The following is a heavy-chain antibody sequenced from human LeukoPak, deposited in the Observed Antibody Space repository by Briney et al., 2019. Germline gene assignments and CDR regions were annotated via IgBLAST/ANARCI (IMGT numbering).Heavy chain of an antibody. CDR1: GFTFSSFA. CDR2: IYTGGNT. V-gene: IGHV3-23*05. J-gene: IGHJ4*02. CDR3: ARGDDSGYYDYFDY. Sequence: GGSLRLSCAASGFTFSSFAMTWVRQAPGKGLEWVSTIYTGGNTYYAASVKGRFTISRDFSKNTVFLHMNSLRAEDTAMYYCARGDDSGYYDYFDYWGQGALVTVSS. D-gene: IGHD3-22*01.